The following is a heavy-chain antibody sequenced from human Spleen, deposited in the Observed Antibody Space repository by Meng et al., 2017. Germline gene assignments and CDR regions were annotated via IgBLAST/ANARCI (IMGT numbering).Heavy chain of an antibody. CDR3: AKTGPYYFDY. Sequence: GGSLRLSCAASGFTFSNHGVTWVRQAPGKGLECVSAIGTGDINTYYADSVKGRFTISRDNSKNTLYLQMNSLRAEDTAIYYCAKTGPYYFDYWGQGTLVTVSS. J-gene: IGHJ4*02. V-gene: IGHV3-23*01. CDR2: IGTGDINT. D-gene: IGHD7-27*01. CDR1: GFTFSNHG.